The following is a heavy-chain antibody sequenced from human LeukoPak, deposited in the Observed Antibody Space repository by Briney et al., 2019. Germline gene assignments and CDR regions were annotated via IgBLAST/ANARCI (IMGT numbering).Heavy chain of an antibody. V-gene: IGHV3-13*01. CDR2: IGTAGDT. D-gene: IGHD5/OR15-5a*01. J-gene: IGHJ2*01. Sequence: PGGSLRLSCAASGFTFSSYDMHWVRQATGKGLEWVSAIGTAGDTYYPGSVKGRFTISRENAKNSLYLQKNSLRAGDTAVYYCARESTPKGYFDLWGRGTLVTVSS. CDR3: ARESTPKGYFDL. CDR1: GFTFSSYD.